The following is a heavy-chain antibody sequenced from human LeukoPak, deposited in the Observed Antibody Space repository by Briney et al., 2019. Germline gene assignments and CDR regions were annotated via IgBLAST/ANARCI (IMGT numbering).Heavy chain of an antibody. CDR3: ARDRIDSSPDYYMDV. CDR2: ISGYNGKT. D-gene: IGHD2/OR15-2a*01. CDR1: GYTFTSYG. J-gene: IGHJ6*03. V-gene: IGHV1-18*01. Sequence: ASVKVSCKASGYTFTSYGISWVRQAPGQGLEWMGWISGYNGKTKYIQSLQGRVTMTIDTSASTAYMELRSLRSDDTAVYYCARDRIDSSPDYYMDVWGKGTTVTVSS.